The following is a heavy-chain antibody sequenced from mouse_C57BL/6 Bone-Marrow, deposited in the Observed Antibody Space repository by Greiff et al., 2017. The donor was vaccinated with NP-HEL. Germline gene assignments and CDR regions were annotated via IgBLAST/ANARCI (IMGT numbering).Heavy chain of an antibody. Sequence: DVMLVESGGGLVQPGGSLSLSCAASGFTFTDYYMSWVRQPPGKALEWLGFIRNKANGYTTEYSASVKGRFTISRDNSQSILYLQMNALRAEDSATYYCARTPPSTTVDYFDYWGQGTTLTVSS. CDR2: IRNKANGYTT. CDR3: ARTPPSTTVDYFDY. J-gene: IGHJ2*01. D-gene: IGHD1-1*01. CDR1: GFTFTDYY. V-gene: IGHV7-3*01.